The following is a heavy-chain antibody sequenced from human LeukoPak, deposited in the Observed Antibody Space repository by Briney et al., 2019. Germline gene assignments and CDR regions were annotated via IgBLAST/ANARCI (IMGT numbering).Heavy chain of an antibody. CDR2: ISAYNGNT. Sequence: ASVKVSCKASGYTFTSYGISWVRQAPGQGLEWMGWISAYNGNTNYAQKLQGRVTMTTDTSTSTAYLELRSLRSDDTAVYYCARDLGGRYSSSSGGDYWAREPWSPSPQ. D-gene: IGHD6-6*01. CDR3: ARDLGGRYSSSSGGDY. CDR1: GYTFTSYG. V-gene: IGHV1-18*01. J-gene: IGHJ4*02.